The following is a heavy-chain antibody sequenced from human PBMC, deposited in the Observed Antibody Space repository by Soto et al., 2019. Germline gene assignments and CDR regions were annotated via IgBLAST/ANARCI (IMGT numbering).Heavy chain of an antibody. CDR1: GGSFSGYY. V-gene: IGHV4-34*01. J-gene: IGHJ5*02. D-gene: IGHD6-13*01. CDR3: ARGGAAAGIWFDP. CDR2: INHSGST. Sequence: SETLSLTCAVYGGSFSGYYWNWIRQPPGEGLEWIGDINHSGSTNYYPSLKSRVTISVDTSKDQFSLKLSSVTAADTAVYYCARGGAAAGIWFDPWGQGTLVTVSS.